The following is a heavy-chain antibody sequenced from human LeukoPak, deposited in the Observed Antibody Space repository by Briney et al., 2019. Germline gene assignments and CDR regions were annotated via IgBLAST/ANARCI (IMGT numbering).Heavy chain of an antibody. CDR2: IYYSGST. Sequence: SETLSLTCTVSGGSISSSSYYWGWLRQPPGKGLEWIGSIYYSGSTYYNPSLKSRVTISVDTSKNQFSLKLSSVTAADTAVYYCARETYLEDSSGDAFDIWGQGTMVTVSS. J-gene: IGHJ3*02. CDR1: GGSISSSSYY. CDR3: ARETYLEDSSGDAFDI. V-gene: IGHV4-39*07. D-gene: IGHD6-25*01.